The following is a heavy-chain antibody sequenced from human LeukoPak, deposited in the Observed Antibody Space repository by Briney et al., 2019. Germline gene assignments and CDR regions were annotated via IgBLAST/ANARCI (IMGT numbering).Heavy chain of an antibody. CDR3: ARVGDILTGYFNWFDP. Sequence: SETLSLTCAVSGGSISSSNWWSWVRQPPGKGLEWIGEIYHSGSTNYNPSLKSRVTISVDKSKNQFSLKLSSVTAADTAVYYCARVGDILTGYFNWFDPWGQGTLVTVSS. CDR2: IYHSGST. J-gene: IGHJ5*02. CDR1: GGSISSSNW. V-gene: IGHV4-4*02. D-gene: IGHD3-9*01.